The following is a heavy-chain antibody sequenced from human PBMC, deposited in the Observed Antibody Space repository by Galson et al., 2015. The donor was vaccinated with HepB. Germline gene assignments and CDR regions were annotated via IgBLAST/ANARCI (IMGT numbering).Heavy chain of an antibody. J-gene: IGHJ4*02. CDR1: GASISSSLYY. CDR2: IYYTGNT. V-gene: IGHV4-39*07. D-gene: IGHD5-18*01. CDR3: ARAAGDSSTYANDY. Sequence: TLSLTCTVSGASISSSLYYWVWVRQPPEKGLERIGSIYYTGNTYYKSSLKSRVTISADMSKNQFSLKVNSVTAADTAVYYCARAAGDSSTYANDYWGQGALVTVSS.